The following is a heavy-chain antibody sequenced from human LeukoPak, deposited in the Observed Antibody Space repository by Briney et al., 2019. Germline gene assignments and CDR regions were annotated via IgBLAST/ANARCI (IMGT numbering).Heavy chain of an antibody. CDR1: GGTFSSYA. Sequence: ASVKVSCKASGGTFSSYAISWVGQALGQGLEWLGGIIPIFGTANYAQKFQGRVTITTDESTSTAYVELSSLRSEDTAVYYCARGGLGYCSSTSCTEYFQHWGQGTLVTVSS. CDR2: IIPIFGTA. J-gene: IGHJ1*01. CDR3: ARGGLGYCSSTSCTEYFQH. D-gene: IGHD2-2*01. V-gene: IGHV1-69*05.